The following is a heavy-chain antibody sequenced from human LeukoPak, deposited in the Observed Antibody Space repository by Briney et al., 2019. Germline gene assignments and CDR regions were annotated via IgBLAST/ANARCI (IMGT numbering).Heavy chain of an antibody. CDR3: ARGPIAAASTGNRNEDY. Sequence: GGSLRLSCAASGFTFSSYAMHWVRQAPGKGLEWVAIIWYDGSKKYYADSVKGRFTISRDNSKNTLYLQMNSLRAEDTAVYYCARGPIAAASTGNRNEDYWGQGTLVTVSS. V-gene: IGHV3-33*08. CDR1: GFTFSSYA. J-gene: IGHJ4*02. CDR2: IWYDGSKK. D-gene: IGHD6-13*01.